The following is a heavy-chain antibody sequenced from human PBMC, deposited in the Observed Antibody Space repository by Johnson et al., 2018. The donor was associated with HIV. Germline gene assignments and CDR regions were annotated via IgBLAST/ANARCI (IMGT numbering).Heavy chain of an antibody. CDR2: ISNSGSTA. CDR3: AREGAGEGRPGAVYI. J-gene: IGHJ3*02. D-gene: IGHD3-10*01. V-gene: IGHV3-11*04. CDR1: GFTFNDYY. Sequence: QVQLVESGGGLVKPGGSLRLSCAASGFTFNDYYMTWIRQAPGKGLEWISYISNSGSTADYADSVKGRFTISRDNTKSSLYLQMNSLRAEDTAVYYCAREGAGEGRPGAVYIWGQGTMVTVSS.